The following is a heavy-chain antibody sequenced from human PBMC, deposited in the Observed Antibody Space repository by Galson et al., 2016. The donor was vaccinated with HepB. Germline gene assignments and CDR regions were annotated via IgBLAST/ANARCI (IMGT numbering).Heavy chain of an antibody. CDR2: IHDSGNT. Sequence: TLSLTCTVSGGSMGGHWTWIRQPPGKGLEWIGYIHDSGNTAYNPSLESRVIISIDTSKSQFSLKMSAVTAADTALYYCARDPGWHHRWFGPWGQGALVTVSS. J-gene: IGHJ5*02. CDR1: GGSMGGH. CDR3: ARDPGWHHRWFGP. V-gene: IGHV4-59*01.